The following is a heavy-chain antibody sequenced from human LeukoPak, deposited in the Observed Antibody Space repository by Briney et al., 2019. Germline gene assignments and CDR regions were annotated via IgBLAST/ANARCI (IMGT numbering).Heavy chain of an antibody. J-gene: IGHJ5*02. V-gene: IGHV4-39*07. CDR1: GASMTRGSYD. Sequence: PSETLSLTCTVSGASMTRGSYDWGWIRQPPGKGLEWIGTILYRGTTFHNPSLKSRVTMSVDTSQNQFSLKLSSVTAADTALYYCARVWDSGWTRGETWFDPWGQGTLVTVSS. D-gene: IGHD6-19*01. CDR2: ILYRGTT. CDR3: ARVWDSGWTRGETWFDP.